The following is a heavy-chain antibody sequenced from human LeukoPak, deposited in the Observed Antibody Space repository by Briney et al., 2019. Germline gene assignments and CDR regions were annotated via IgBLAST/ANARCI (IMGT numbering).Heavy chain of an antibody. CDR1: GFTFSTYG. CDR3: ARDSIPAAGTTGVGFDC. Sequence: SGGSLRLSCAASGFTFSTYGMHWVRQAPGKGLEWVALFWYVGSNKYYADSVKGRFTISRDSSKNTLYLQMNSLRVEDTAVYYCARDSIPAAGTTGVGFDCWGQGTLVTVSS. CDR2: FWYVGSNK. V-gene: IGHV3-33*01. D-gene: IGHD6-13*01. J-gene: IGHJ4*02.